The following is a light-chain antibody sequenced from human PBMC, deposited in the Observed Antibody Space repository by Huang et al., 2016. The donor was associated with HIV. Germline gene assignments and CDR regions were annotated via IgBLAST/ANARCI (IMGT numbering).Light chain of an antibody. CDR3: QQTYNVPRT. CDR2: AAS. Sequence: DIQMTQSPSSLSASIGDRVTMSCRASQTVDMYLNCYQQTPGRAPKILIYAASNLKSDVQSRFSGTGSGTNFTLTISSLQPEDFVIYFCQQTYNVPRTFGQGTALEIK. J-gene: IGKJ2*01. CDR1: QTVDMY. V-gene: IGKV1-39*01.